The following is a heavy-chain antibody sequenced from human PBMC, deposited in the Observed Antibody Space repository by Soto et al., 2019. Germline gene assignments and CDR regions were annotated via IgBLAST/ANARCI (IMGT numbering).Heavy chain of an antibody. Sequence: SETLSLTCTVSGGSIGTYYWSWIRQPPGKRLEWIGYIYHSGSSSHNPSLKSRVTISVDTSKNQFSLKLSSVTAADTAVYYCASKKLDVPAFFDYWGQGILVTVSS. J-gene: IGHJ4*02. CDR3: ASKKLDVPAFFDY. D-gene: IGHD1-7*01. CDR2: IYHSGSS. V-gene: IGHV4-4*08. CDR1: GGSIGTYY.